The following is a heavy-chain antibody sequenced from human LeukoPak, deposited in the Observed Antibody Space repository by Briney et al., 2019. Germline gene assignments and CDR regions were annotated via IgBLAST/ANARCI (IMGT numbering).Heavy chain of an antibody. CDR2: ISYDGSNK. CDR1: GFTFSSYA. D-gene: IGHD6-19*01. J-gene: IGHJ4*02. Sequence: GGSLRLSCAASGFTFSSYAMHWVRQAPGKGLEWVAVISYDGSNKYYADSVKGRFTISRDNSKNTLYLQMNSLRAEDTAVYYCARDRWAVAGTGGPDYWGQGTLVTVSS. V-gene: IGHV3-30-3*01. CDR3: ARDRWAVAGTGGPDY.